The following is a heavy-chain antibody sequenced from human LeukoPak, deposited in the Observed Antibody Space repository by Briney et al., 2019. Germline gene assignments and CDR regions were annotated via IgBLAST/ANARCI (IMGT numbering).Heavy chain of an antibody. D-gene: IGHD2-15*01. Sequence: GGSLRLSCVASGFDFSNCGMHWVRQAPGKGLEWVSSFSGRGGSTYYADSVKGRFTISRDNSKNTLYLQMNSLRAEDTAVYYCAKGETGYCSGGSCFHFDYWGPGTLVTVSS. CDR3: AKGETGYCSGGSCFHFDY. J-gene: IGHJ4*02. CDR2: FSGRGGST. CDR1: GFDFSNCG. V-gene: IGHV3-23*01.